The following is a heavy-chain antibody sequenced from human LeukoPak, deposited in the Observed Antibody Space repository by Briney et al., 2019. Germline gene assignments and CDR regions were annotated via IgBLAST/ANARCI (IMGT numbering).Heavy chain of an antibody. Sequence: SETLSLTCTVSGGSISSYYWSWIRQPPGKGLEWIGYIYYSGSTNYNPSLKSRVTISVDTSKNQFSLKLSSVTAVDTAVYYCARDPGLSTTVVTAGYYYYGMDVWGQGTTVTVSS. CDR3: ARDPGLSTTVVTAGYYYYGMDV. CDR2: IYYSGST. V-gene: IGHV4-59*01. CDR1: GGSISSYY. D-gene: IGHD4-23*01. J-gene: IGHJ6*02.